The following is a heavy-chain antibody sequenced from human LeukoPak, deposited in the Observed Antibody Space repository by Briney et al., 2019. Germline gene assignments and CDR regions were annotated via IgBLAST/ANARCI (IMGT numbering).Heavy chain of an antibody. Sequence: SETLSLTCTVSGGSISSYYWSWIRQPPGKGLEWIGYIYYSGSTNYNPSLKSRVTISVDTSKNQFSLKLSSVTAADTAVYYCARGAAGDYFDYWGQGTLVTVSS. CDR2: IYYSGST. V-gene: IGHV4-59*01. CDR3: ARGAAGDYFDY. CDR1: GGSISSYY. J-gene: IGHJ4*02. D-gene: IGHD2-15*01.